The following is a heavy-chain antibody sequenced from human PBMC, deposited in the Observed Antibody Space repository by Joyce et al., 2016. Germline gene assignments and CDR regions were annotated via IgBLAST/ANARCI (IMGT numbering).Heavy chain of an antibody. CDR2: INPEDSDT. CDR1: GYSFTSYW. D-gene: IGHD3-16*01. Sequence: EVQLVQSGGEVKKPGESLKISCKGVGYSFTSYWLGWVRQMPGKGLELMGIINPEDSDTSYSPSFQGQVTISVDRSIKTAHLRWGSLRASDTAIYYCARSAVRGTLSPFFDYWGQGSLVTVSS. V-gene: IGHV5-51*01. CDR3: ARSAVRGTLSPFFDY. J-gene: IGHJ4*02.